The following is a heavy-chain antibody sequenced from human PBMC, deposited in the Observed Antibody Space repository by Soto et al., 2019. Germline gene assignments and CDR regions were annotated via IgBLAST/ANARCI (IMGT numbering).Heavy chain of an antibody. CDR1: GYTFTGHY. CDR3: GRGRSGQIVVFY. CDR2: IGPESGAT. Sequence: ASVKVSCKASGYTFTGHYIHWVRQAPEQGPEWMGEIGPESGATRYAQKFQGRVTMTMDMSITTVYMELSNLSPDDTAVYYCGRGRSGQIVVFYWGQGTPVTVSS. D-gene: IGHD5-12*01. V-gene: IGHV1-2*02. J-gene: IGHJ4*02.